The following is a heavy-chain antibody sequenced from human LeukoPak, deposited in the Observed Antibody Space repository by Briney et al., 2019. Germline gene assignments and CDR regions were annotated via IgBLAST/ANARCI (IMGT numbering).Heavy chain of an antibody. CDR3: ARAHSGWYGYFQH. V-gene: IGHV4-61*02. CDR2: IYTSGST. D-gene: IGHD6-19*01. J-gene: IGHJ1*01. CDR1: GGSISSGSYY. Sequence: PSETLSLTXTVSGGSISSGSYYWSWIRQPAGKGLEWIGRIYTSGSTNYNPSLKSRVTISVDTSKNQFSLKLSSVTAADTAVYYCARAHSGWYGYFQHWGQGTLVTVSS.